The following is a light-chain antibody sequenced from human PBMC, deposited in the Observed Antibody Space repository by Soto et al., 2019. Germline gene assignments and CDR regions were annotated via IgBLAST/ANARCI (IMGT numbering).Light chain of an antibody. Sequence: DIQMTQTPSSLSASVGDRVTITCRASQDIRTYFAWYQQNPGQVPKLLIYVASTLQSGVPSRFSGSGSGTEFTLTTTSLQPEDVATYHCQKYDNVPLTFGGGTKVEI. J-gene: IGKJ4*01. CDR3: QKYDNVPLT. CDR1: QDIRTY. V-gene: IGKV1-27*01. CDR2: VAS.